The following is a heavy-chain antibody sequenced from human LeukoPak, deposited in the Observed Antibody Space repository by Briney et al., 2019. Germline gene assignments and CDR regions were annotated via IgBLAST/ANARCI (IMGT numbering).Heavy chain of an antibody. Sequence: GASVKVSCKASGYTFTVNYIHWLRQAPGQGLEWMGWIDANNGDTKSAQKFQGRVTMSRDTSISTAYMDLSSLSPDDAAVYYCARDPSSVTLYFFDYWGQGTLVTVSS. CDR2: IDANNGDT. CDR3: ARDPSSVTLYFFDY. V-gene: IGHV1-2*02. D-gene: IGHD4-11*01. CDR1: GYTFTVNY. J-gene: IGHJ4*02.